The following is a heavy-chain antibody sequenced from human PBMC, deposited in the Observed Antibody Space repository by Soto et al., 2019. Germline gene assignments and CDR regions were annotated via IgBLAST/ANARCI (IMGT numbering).Heavy chain of an antibody. CDR2: IYYSGST. J-gene: IGHJ4*02. V-gene: IGHV4-59*01. Sequence: SETLSLTCTVSGGSISSYYWSWIRQPPGKGLEWIGYIYYSGSTNYNPSLKSRVTISVETSKNQFSLKLSSLTAADTAVYYCARTLLDYCSSTSCYQLWGPYYFDYWGQGTLVTVSS. D-gene: IGHD2-2*01. CDR3: ARTLLDYCSSTSCYQLWGPYYFDY. CDR1: GGSISSYY.